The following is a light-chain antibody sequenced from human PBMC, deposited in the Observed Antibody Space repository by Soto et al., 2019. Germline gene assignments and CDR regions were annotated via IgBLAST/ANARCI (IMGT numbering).Light chain of an antibody. J-gene: IGLJ2*01. CDR3: SSYAGSYTLV. CDR1: SNDVGGYNF. Sequence: QSVLTQPRSVSGSPGQSVTISCTGTSNDVGGYNFVSWYQQHPGKVPKLFINDVSRRPSGVPDRFSGSKSGNTASLTISGLQAEDEADYYCSSYAGSYTLVFGGGTKVTVL. V-gene: IGLV2-11*01. CDR2: DVS.